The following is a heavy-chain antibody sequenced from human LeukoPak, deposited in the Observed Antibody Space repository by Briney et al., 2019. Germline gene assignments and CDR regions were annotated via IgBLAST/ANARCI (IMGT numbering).Heavy chain of an antibody. CDR3: ARGKGTSWKYYFGS. D-gene: IGHD1-1*01. CDR2: IGGSSGTT. J-gene: IGHJ4*02. CDR1: GFTFNTFA. V-gene: IGHV3-23*01. Sequence: PGGSLRLSCAASGFTFNTFAMSWVRQAPGEGLEWVSVIGGSSGTTYYADSVKGRFTISRDNSKNILFLQMNSLRAEDTAVYYCARGKGTSWKYYFGSWGQGTRVIVSS.